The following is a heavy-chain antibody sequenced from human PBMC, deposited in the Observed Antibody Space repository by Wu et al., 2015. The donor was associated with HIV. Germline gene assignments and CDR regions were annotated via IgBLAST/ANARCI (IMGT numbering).Heavy chain of an antibody. CDR1: GYTLIDNY. Sequence: QVQLVQSGAEVKKPGASVKVSCKASGYTLIDNYIQWVRQAPGKGLEWMGGFDPEDGETIYAQKFQGRVTMTEDTSTDTAYMELSSLRSEDTAVYYCATLSDYGGNPGNPPSEYFQHWGQGTWSPSPQ. D-gene: IGHD4-23*01. J-gene: IGHJ1*01. CDR3: ATLSDYGGNPGNPPSEYFQH. CDR2: FDPEDGET. V-gene: IGHV1-24*01.